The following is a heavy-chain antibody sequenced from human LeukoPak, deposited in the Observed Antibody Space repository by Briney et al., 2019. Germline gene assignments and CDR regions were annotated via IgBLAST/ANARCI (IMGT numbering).Heavy chain of an antibody. J-gene: IGHJ3*02. Sequence: GGSLRLSCAASGFTFSSYAMSWVRQAPGKGLEWASAISGSGDSTYYADSVKGRFTISRDNSKNTLYVQMNSLRAEDTAVYYCAKSLFTSATGTGRAFHIWGQGTMVTVSS. D-gene: IGHD1-1*01. CDR3: AKSLFTSATGTGRAFHI. V-gene: IGHV3-23*01. CDR1: GFTFSSYA. CDR2: ISGSGDST.